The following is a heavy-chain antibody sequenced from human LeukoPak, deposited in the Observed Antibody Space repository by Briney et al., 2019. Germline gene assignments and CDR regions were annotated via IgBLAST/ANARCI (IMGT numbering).Heavy chain of an antibody. CDR3: ARGSVVVTAVDY. D-gene: IGHD2-21*02. Sequence: PSETLSLTCTVSGGSISSYYWSWIRQPPGKGLEWIGEINHSGSTNYNPSLKSRVTISVDTSENQFSLKLSSVTAADTAVYYCARGSVVVTAVDYWGQGTLVTVSS. V-gene: IGHV4-34*01. CDR1: GGSISSYY. J-gene: IGHJ4*02. CDR2: INHSGST.